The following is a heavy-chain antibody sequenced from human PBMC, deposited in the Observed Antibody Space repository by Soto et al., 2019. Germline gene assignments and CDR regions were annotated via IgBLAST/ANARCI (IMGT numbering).Heavy chain of an antibody. CDR1: GFTFSSYS. CDR2: ISSSSSTI. CDR3: ARDHFYYDFWSGYYPTNYYYYGMDV. V-gene: IGHV3-48*02. J-gene: IGHJ6*02. Sequence: PGGSLRLSCAASGFTFSSYSMNWVRQAPGKGLEWVSYISSSSSTIYYADSVKGRFTISRGNAKNSLYLQMNSLRDEDTAVYYCARDHFYYDFWSGYYPTNYYYYGMDVWGQGTTVTVSS. D-gene: IGHD3-3*01.